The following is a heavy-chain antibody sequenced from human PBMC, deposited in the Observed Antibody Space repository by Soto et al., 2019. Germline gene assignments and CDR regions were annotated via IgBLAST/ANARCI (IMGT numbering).Heavy chain of an antibody. D-gene: IGHD3-10*01. Sequence: GRSLRLSCAASGFTFSSYAMSWVRQAPGKGLEWVSAISGSGGSTYYADSVKGRFTISRDNSKNTLYLQMNSLRAEDTAVYYCAKLATLMVRGAEGGNWFDPWGQGTLVTVSS. CDR1: GFTFSSYA. CDR2: ISGSGGST. CDR3: AKLATLMVRGAEGGNWFDP. V-gene: IGHV3-23*01. J-gene: IGHJ5*02.